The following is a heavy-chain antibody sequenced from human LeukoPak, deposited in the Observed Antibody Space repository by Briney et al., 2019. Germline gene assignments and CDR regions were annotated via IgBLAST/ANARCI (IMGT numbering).Heavy chain of an antibody. CDR3: ARAKQLPRFYYFVY. CDR2: IRYDGSNK. J-gene: IGHJ4*02. D-gene: IGHD6-6*01. CDR1: GFTFSSYG. V-gene: IGHV3-30*02. Sequence: PGGSLRLSCAASGFTFSSYGMHWVRQAPGKGLEWVAFIRYDGSNKYYADSVKGRFTISRDNSKNTLYLQMNSLRAEDTAVYYCARAKQLPRFYYFVYWGQGTLVTVSS.